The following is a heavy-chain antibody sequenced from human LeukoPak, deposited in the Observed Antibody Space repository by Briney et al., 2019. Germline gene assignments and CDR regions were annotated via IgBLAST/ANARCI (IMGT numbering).Heavy chain of an antibody. Sequence: SETLSLTCAVYGGSFSGYYWSWIRQPPGKGLEWIGEINHSGSTNYNPSFKSRVTISVDTSKNQFSLKLSSVTAADTAVYYCASREDRYNWNYWGQGTLVTVSS. CDR1: GGSFSGYY. CDR3: ASREDRYNWNY. CDR2: INHSGST. D-gene: IGHD5-24*01. V-gene: IGHV4-34*01. J-gene: IGHJ4*02.